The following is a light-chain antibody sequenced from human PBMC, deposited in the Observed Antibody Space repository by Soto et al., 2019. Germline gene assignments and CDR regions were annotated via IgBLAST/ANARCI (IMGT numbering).Light chain of an antibody. Sequence: EVVLTQSPATLSLSPGERATLSCRASQNVRTFLDWYQQKPGQAPRLLIYGASNRATGIPARFSGSGSGTDFTLTIRRLEPEDFAVYYCQQYGSSPLTFGGGTKVDIK. CDR2: GAS. V-gene: IGKV3-20*01. J-gene: IGKJ4*01. CDR3: QQYGSSPLT. CDR1: QNVRTF.